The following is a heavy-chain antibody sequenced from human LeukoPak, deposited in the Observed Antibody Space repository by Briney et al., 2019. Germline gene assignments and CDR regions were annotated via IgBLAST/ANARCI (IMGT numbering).Heavy chain of an antibody. D-gene: IGHD2-2*01. CDR1: GYTFTSYD. V-gene: IGHV1-8*03. J-gene: IGHJ6*03. Sequence: GPSVKVSCKASGYTFTSYDINWVRQATGQGLEWMGWMNPNSGNTGYAQKFQGRVTITRNTSISTAYMELSSLRSEDTAVYYCARAACETPAAIPNYYYYYYMDVWGKGTTVTVSS. CDR2: MNPNSGNT. CDR3: ARAACETPAAIPNYYYYYYMDV.